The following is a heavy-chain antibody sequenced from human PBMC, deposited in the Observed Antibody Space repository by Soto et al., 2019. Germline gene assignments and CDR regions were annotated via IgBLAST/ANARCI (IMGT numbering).Heavy chain of an antibody. Sequence: QVQLVESGGGVVQPGRSLRLSCAASGFTFSSYGMHWVRQAPGKGLEWVAVISYDGSNKFYADSVKGRFTISRDNSKNTLYLQMNSLRAEDTAVYYCAKDLDYPYYFDYWGQGNLVTVSS. J-gene: IGHJ4*02. D-gene: IGHD5-12*01. CDR2: ISYDGSNK. CDR1: GFTFSSYG. V-gene: IGHV3-30*18. CDR3: AKDLDYPYYFDY.